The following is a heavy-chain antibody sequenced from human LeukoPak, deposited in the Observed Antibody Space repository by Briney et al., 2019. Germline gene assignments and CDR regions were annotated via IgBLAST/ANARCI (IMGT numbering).Heavy chain of an antibody. Sequence: SETLSLTCAVYGGSFSGYYWSWIRQPPGKGLEWIGEINHSGSTNYNPSLKRRVTISVDTSKNQFSLKLSSVTAADTAVYYCARIPSKRNYYDSSGYIFDWGQGTLVTVSS. J-gene: IGHJ4*02. CDR2: INHSGST. D-gene: IGHD3-22*01. CDR3: ARIPSKRNYYDSSGYIFD. V-gene: IGHV4-34*01. CDR1: GGSFSGYY.